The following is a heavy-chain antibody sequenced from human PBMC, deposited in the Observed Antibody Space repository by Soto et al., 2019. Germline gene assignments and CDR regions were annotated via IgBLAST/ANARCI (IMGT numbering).Heavy chain of an antibody. D-gene: IGHD4-17*01. J-gene: IGHJ6*03. CDR2: ISYDGSNK. CDR3: AKDPRLRYYYYYYMDV. CDR1: GFTCSSYG. V-gene: IGHV3-30*18. Sequence: QVQLVESGGGVVQPGRSLRLSCAASGFTCSSYGMHWVRQAPGKGLEWVAVISYDGSNKYYADSVKGRFTISRDNSKNTLYLQMNSLRAEDTAVYYCAKDPRLRYYYYYYMDVWGKGTTVTVSS.